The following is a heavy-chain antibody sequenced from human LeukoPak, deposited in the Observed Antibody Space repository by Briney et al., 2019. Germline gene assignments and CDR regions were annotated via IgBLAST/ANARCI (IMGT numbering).Heavy chain of an antibody. Sequence: SGGSLRLSCAASGFTVSSNYMSWVRQAPGKGLEWVSVIYSGGSTYYADSVKGRFTISRDNAKNSLYLQMNSLRAEDTAVYYCANLDTAMGSYDYWGQGTLVTVSS. J-gene: IGHJ4*02. CDR1: GFTVSSNY. CDR2: IYSGGST. CDR3: ANLDTAMGSYDY. D-gene: IGHD5-18*01. V-gene: IGHV3-53*01.